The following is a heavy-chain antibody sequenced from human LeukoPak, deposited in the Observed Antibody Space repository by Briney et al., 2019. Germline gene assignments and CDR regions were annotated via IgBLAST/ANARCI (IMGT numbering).Heavy chain of an antibody. Sequence: GGSLRLSCAASGFTFSSYAMSWVRQAPGKGLEWVSAISGSGGSTYYADSVEGRFTISRDNSKNTLHLQMNSLRAEDTAVYYCAKDAAARIAVAGTGFDYWGQGTLVTVSS. V-gene: IGHV3-23*01. CDR2: ISGSGGST. CDR3: AKDAAARIAVAGTGFDY. CDR1: GFTFSSYA. J-gene: IGHJ4*02. D-gene: IGHD6-19*01.